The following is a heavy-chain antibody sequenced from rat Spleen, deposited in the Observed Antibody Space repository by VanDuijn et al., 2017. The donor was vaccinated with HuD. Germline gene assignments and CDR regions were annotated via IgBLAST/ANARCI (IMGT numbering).Heavy chain of an antibody. J-gene: IGHJ2*01. CDR3: TPDSGYVDY. CDR2: ISYDGSST. D-gene: IGHD4-3*01. V-gene: IGHV5-20*01. CDR1: GFTFSNYD. Sequence: EVQLVESGGGLVQPGRSMKLSCAASGFTFSNYDMAWVRQAPTKGLEWVASISYDGSSTYYRDSVKGRFTISRDNAKSTLYLQMDSLRSEDTATYYWTPDSGYVDYWGQGVMVTVSS.